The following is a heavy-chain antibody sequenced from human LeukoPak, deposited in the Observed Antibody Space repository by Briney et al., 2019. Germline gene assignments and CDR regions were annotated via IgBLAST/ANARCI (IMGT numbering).Heavy chain of an antibody. Sequence: ASVKVSCKVSGYTLTELSMHWVRQAPGKGPEWMGGFDPEDGETIYAQKFQGRVTMTEDTSTDTAYMELSSLRSEDTAVYYCATRQDILTGYSHQYYYYGMDVWGQGTTVTVSS. CDR1: GYTLTELS. D-gene: IGHD3-9*01. J-gene: IGHJ6*02. CDR2: FDPEDGET. CDR3: ATRQDILTGYSHQYYYYGMDV. V-gene: IGHV1-24*01.